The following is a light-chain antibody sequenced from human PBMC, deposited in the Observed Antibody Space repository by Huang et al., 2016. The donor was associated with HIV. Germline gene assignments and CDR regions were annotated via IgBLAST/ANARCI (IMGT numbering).Light chain of an antibody. CDR3: QQRSNWSIT. CDR1: QSVSSY. CDR2: DAS. J-gene: IGKJ5*01. V-gene: IGKV3-11*01. Sequence: EIVLTQSPATLSLSPGERATLSCRASQSVSSYLAWYQQKPGQAPRLLMYDASNRATCIPARFSGSGSGTDFTLTIISLEPEDFAVYYCQQRSNWSITFGQGTRLEIK.